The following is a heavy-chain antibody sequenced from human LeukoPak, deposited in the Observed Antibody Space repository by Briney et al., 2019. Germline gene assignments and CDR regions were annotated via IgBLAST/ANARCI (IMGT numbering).Heavy chain of an antibody. CDR3: ARDANSVAAAGNAFDI. J-gene: IGHJ3*02. V-gene: IGHV3-21*01. CDR1: GFTFSSYS. D-gene: IGHD6-13*01. Sequence: PGGSLRLSCAASGFTFSSYSMNWVRQAPGKGLEWVSSISSSSSYIYYADSVKGRFTISRDNAKHSLYLQINSLRAEDTAVYYCARDANSVAAAGNAFDIWGQGTMVTVSS. CDR2: ISSSSSYI.